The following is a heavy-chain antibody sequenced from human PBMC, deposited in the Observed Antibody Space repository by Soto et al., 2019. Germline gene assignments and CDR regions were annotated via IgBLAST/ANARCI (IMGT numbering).Heavy chain of an antibody. CDR1: GFIFRSYT. D-gene: IGHD1-26*01. Sequence: PGGSLRLSCAASGFIFRSYTIHWVRQAPGKGLEWLGVITYDGSNQYYADSVKGRFTISRDNSRDMLYLQMNSLRPDDTALYYCVRAPSGSYPEFDYWGQGTLVTVSS. J-gene: IGHJ4*02. CDR3: VRAPSGSYPEFDY. V-gene: IGHV3-30-3*01. CDR2: ITYDGSNQ.